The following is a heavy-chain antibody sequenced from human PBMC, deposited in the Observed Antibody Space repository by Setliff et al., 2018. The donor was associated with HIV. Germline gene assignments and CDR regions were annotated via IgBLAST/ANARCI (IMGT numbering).Heavy chain of an antibody. CDR3: AGAAYGYDSSGYFFDY. Sequence: SVKVSCKAAGGTFNNYVFSWVRKAPGRGLEWIGTIIPILDTTNYAQKFQDRVTITTDESTSTVYMELSSLRSEDTAVYYCAGAAYGYDSSGYFFDYWGQGTQVTVSS. CDR1: GGTFNNYV. J-gene: IGHJ4*02. D-gene: IGHD3-22*01. CDR2: IIPILDTT. V-gene: IGHV1-69*11.